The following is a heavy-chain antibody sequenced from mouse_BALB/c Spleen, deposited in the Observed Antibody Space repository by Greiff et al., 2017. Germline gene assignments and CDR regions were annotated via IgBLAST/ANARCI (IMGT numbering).Heavy chain of an antibody. D-gene: IGHD1-1*01. V-gene: IGHV1-69*02. Sequence: QVQLQQPGAELVKPGAPVKLSCKASGYTFTSYWMNWVKQRPGRGLEWIGRIDPSDSETHYNQKFKDKATLTVDKSSSTAYIQLSSLTSEDSAVYYCAREQDYYAAMDYWGQGTSVTVSS. J-gene: IGHJ4*01. CDR3: AREQDYYAAMDY. CDR1: GYTFTSYW. CDR2: IDPSDSET.